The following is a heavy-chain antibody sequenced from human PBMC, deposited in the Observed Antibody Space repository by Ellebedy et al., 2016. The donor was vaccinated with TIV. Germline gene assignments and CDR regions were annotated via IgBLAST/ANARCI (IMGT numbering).Heavy chain of an antibody. V-gene: IGHV4-61*02. D-gene: IGHD2-21*01. CDR2: IYTSGST. CDR1: GGSISSDGYY. CDR3: ARNGGDYFDY. Sequence: SETLSLXXTVSGGSISSDGYYWSWNRQPDGKGLEWIGRIYTSGSTNYNPSLKSRVTMSVDTSKNQFSLKLSPVTAADTAVYYCARNGGDYFDYWGQGTLVTVSS. J-gene: IGHJ4*02.